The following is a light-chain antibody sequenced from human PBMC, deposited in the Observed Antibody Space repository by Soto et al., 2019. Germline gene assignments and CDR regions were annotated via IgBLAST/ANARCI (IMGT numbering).Light chain of an antibody. V-gene: IGKV1-5*03. J-gene: IGKJ4*01. CDR1: QSINSW. CDR2: KAS. CDR3: QQYNSYPLT. Sequence: DIPMTQSPSTLSASVGDRVTITCRASQSINSWLAWYQQKPGKAPKLLIYKASSLESGVTSRFSGSGSGTEFTLTIRSLQPDDFATYYCQQYNSYPLTFGGGTKVEIK.